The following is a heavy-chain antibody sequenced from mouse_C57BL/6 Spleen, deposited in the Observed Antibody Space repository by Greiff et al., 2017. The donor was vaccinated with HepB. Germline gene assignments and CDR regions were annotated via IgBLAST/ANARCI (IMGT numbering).Heavy chain of an antibody. D-gene: IGHD1-1*01. V-gene: IGHV7-3*01. CDR2: IRNKANGYTT. J-gene: IGHJ1*03. CDR1: GFTFTDYY. CDR3: ARSSFITTVVESWYFDV. Sequence: VQGVESGGGLVQPGGSLSLSCAASGFTFTDYYMSWVRQPPGKALEWLGFIRNKANGYTTEYSASVKGRFTISRDNSQSILYLQMNALRAEDSATYYCARSSFITTVVESWYFDVWGTGTTVTVSS.